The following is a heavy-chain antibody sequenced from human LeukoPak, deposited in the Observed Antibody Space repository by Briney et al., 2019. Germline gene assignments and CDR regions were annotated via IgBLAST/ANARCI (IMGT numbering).Heavy chain of an antibody. V-gene: IGHV3-23*01. Sequence: GGSLRLSCAASGFSFSSYVMNWVRQAPGKGLEWVSAIGGSAGRTYYADSVKGRFTISGDNSKNTLYLQMNSLRAEDTAVYYCARLGIITAAGSNDYWGQGTLVTVSS. CDR2: IGGSAGRT. CDR1: GFSFSSYV. D-gene: IGHD6-13*01. J-gene: IGHJ4*02. CDR3: ARLGIITAAGSNDY.